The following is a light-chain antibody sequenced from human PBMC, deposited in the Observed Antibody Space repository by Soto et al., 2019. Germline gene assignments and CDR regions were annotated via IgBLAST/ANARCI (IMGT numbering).Light chain of an antibody. CDR2: DAS. CDR3: QQYGRSPWT. J-gene: IGKJ1*01. Sequence: EIVLTQSPGTLSLSPGERATLYCRASQSVSSSYLAWYQQKPGQAPRLLIYDASNRATGIPDRFSGSGSGTDFTLIISRLEPEDFAVYYCQQYGRSPWTFGQGTKVDIK. CDR1: QSVSSSY. V-gene: IGKV3-20*01.